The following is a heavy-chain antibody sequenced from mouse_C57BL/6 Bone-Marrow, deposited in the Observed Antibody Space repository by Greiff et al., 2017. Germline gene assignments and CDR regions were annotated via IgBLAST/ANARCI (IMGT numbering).Heavy chain of an antibody. CDR1: GYTFTSYW. CDR2: IYPGSGST. D-gene: IGHD1-1*01. V-gene: IGHV1-55*01. Sequence: QVQLQQPGAELVKPGASVKMSCKASGYTFTSYWITWVKQRPGQGLEWIGDIYPGSGSTNYNEKFKSKATLTVDTSSRTAYMQLSRLTSEDSAVYYCASYYGRSADYWGQGTTLTVSS. J-gene: IGHJ2*01. CDR3: ASYYGRSADY.